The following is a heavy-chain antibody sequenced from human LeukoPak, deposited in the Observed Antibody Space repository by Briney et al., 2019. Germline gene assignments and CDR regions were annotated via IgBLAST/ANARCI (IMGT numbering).Heavy chain of an antibody. CDR1: GGTFSSYA. V-gene: IGHV1-69*05. CDR2: IIPIFGTA. D-gene: IGHD1-14*01. Sequence: SVKVSCKASGGTFSSYAISWVRQAPGQGLEWMGGIIPIFGTANYAQKFQGRVTMTRDTSISTAYMELNSLRSEDTAVYYCTSGPPEWGFDLWGRGTLDTVSS. CDR3: TSGPPEWGFDL. J-gene: IGHJ2*01.